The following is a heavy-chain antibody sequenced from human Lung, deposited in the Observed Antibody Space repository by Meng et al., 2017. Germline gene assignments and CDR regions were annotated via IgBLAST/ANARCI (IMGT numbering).Heavy chain of an antibody. D-gene: IGHD2-21*02. Sequence: QVQLVQSGAEVKKPGASVKLSCTASGYTFTGYYMHWVRQASGQGLEWMGRINPNSGGTNYAQKFQGRVTMTRDTSISTAYMELSRLRSDDTAVYYCASYCGGDCYSSIHYWGQGTLVTVSS. CDR1: GYTFTGYY. CDR3: ASYCGGDCYSSIHY. J-gene: IGHJ4*02. CDR2: INPNSGGT. V-gene: IGHV1-2*06.